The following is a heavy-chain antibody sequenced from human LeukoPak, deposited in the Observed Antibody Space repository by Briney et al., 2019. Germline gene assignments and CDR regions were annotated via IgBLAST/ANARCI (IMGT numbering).Heavy chain of an antibody. CDR2: INHSGST. J-gene: IGHJ6*02. Sequence: SETLSLTCAVYGGSFSGYYWSWIRQPPGKGLEWIGEINHSGSTNYNPSLKSRVTISVDTSKNQFSLKLSSVTAADTAVYYCARVVLRSLLYGMDVWDQGTTVTVSS. D-gene: IGHD3-3*01. V-gene: IGHV4-34*01. CDR3: ARVVLRSLLYGMDV. CDR1: GGSFSGYY.